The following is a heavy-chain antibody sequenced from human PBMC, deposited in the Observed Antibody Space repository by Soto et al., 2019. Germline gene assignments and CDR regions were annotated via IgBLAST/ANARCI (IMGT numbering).Heavy chain of an antibody. D-gene: IGHD5-18*01. CDR3: AREDVDTAMVTDYGMDV. J-gene: IGHJ6*02. V-gene: IGHV3-21*01. CDR1: GFTFSSYS. CDR2: ISSSSSYI. Sequence: GGPLRLSCAASGFTFSSYSMNWVRQAPGKGLEWVSSISSSSSYIYYADSVKGRFTISRDNAKNSLYLQMNSLRAEDTAVYYCAREDVDTAMVTDYGMDVWGQGTTVTVSS.